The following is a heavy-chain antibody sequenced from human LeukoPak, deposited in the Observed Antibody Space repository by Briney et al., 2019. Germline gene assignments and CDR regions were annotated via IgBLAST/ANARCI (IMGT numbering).Heavy chain of an antibody. V-gene: IGHV3-30-3*01. Sequence: PGGSMRLSCAAYGFTFSSYAIHWVRQAPGKGMEWVAFISYDGSNKSYADSVKGRFTLSRDNSKNTLYLQMNRLRVEDAAVYYCAREYYDSGSYSGNFDYWGQGTLVTVSS. CDR1: GFTFSSYA. CDR3: AREYYDSGSYSGNFDY. D-gene: IGHD3-10*01. J-gene: IGHJ4*02. CDR2: ISYDGSNK.